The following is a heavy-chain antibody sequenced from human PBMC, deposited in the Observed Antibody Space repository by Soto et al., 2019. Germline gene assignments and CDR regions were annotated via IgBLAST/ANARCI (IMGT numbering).Heavy chain of an antibody. V-gene: IGHV3-30-3*01. J-gene: IGHJ6*02. CDR3: ARDRGYSSSWYAYGYYYYYGMDV. Sequence: QVQLVESGGGVVQPGRSLRLSCAASGFTFSSYAMHWVRQAPGKGLEWVAVISYDGSNKYYADSVKGRFTISRDNSKNPLYLQMNSLRAEDTAVYYCARDRGYSSSWYAYGYYYYYGMDVWGQGTTVTVSS. CDR1: GFTFSSYA. CDR2: ISYDGSNK. D-gene: IGHD6-13*01.